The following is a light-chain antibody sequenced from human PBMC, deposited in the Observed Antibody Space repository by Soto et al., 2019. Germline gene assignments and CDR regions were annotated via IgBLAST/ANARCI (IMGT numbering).Light chain of an antibody. J-gene: IGKJ4*01. CDR3: QQYDNLPLT. CDR2: DAS. V-gene: IGKV1-33*01. Sequence: DIQMTRSPSALSASVGDRVTITCRASQSINKWMAWYQQKPGKAPKLLIYDASNLETGVPSRFSGSGSGTDFTFTISSLQPEDIATYYCQQYDNLPLTFGGGTKVDIK. CDR1: QSINKW.